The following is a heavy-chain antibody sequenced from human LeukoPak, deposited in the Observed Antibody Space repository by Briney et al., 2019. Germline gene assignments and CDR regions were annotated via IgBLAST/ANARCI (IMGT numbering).Heavy chain of an antibody. Sequence: ASVKVSCKASGFPFRSYGIIWVRQAPGQGLEWMGWISANNGDTIYVQKFRGRVTMTTDTSRNTAYMELRSLRSDDTAVYYCARGDIDGSGYRLNWFDPWGQGTLVTVSS. D-gene: IGHD3-22*01. CDR3: ARGDIDGSGYRLNWFDP. J-gene: IGHJ5*02. V-gene: IGHV1-18*01. CDR2: ISANNGDT. CDR1: GFPFRSYG.